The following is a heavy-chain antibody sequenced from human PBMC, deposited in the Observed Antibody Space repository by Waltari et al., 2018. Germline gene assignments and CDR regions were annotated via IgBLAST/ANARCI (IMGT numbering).Heavy chain of an antibody. CDR2: INPNSGGT. Sequence: QVQLVQSGDEVEKPGASVKVSCKGSGYTCTGYYMHWVRKATGKGLEWMGWINPNSGGTNYAQKFQGRVTMTRDTSISTAYMELSRLRSDDTAVYYCARREDYYGSGSYYRGDYWGQGTLVTVSS. CDR1: GYTCTGYY. D-gene: IGHD3-10*01. V-gene: IGHV1-2*02. CDR3: ARREDYYGSGSYYRGDY. J-gene: IGHJ4*02.